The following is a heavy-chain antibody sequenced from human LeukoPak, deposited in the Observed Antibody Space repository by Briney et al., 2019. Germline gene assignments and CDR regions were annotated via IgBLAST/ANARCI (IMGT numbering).Heavy chain of an antibody. D-gene: IGHD3-16*02. CDR3: ARAKLGLGELSLYDQ. CDR1: GYTLTGYY. J-gene: IGHJ5*02. Sequence: ASVKVSCKASGYTLTGYYMHWVRQAPGQGLEWMGWMNPNSGGTKYAQKFQGRVTMTRDTSISTAYMELSRLRSDDTAMYYCARAKLGLGELSLYDQWGQGTMVTV. CDR2: MNPNSGGT. V-gene: IGHV1-2*02.